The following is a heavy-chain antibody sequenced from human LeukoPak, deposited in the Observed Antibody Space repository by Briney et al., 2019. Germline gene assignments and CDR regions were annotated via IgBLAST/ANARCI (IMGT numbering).Heavy chain of an antibody. CDR3: ARGFGSYGYITGWFDP. J-gene: IGHJ5*02. CDR2: IYYSGST. Sequence: SETLSLTCTVSGGSISSYYWSWIRQPPGKGLEWIGYIYYSGSTNYNPSLKSRVTISVDTSKNQFSLKLSSVTAADTAVYYCARGFGSYGYITGWFDPWGQGTLVTVSS. V-gene: IGHV4-59*12. D-gene: IGHD5-18*01. CDR1: GGSISSYY.